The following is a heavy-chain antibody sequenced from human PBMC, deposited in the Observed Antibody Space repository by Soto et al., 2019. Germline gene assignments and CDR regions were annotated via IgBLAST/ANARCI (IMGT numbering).Heavy chain of an antibody. CDR3: AKDSIAVAGRVDEYFQH. CDR2: ISGSGGST. Sequence: GGSLRLSCAASGFTFSSYAMSWVRQAPGKGQKWVSAISGSGGSTYYADSVKGRFTISRDNSKNTLYLQMNSLRAEDTAVYFCAKDSIAVAGRVDEYFQHWGQGTLVTVSS. J-gene: IGHJ1*01. CDR1: GFTFSSYA. D-gene: IGHD6-19*01. V-gene: IGHV3-23*01.